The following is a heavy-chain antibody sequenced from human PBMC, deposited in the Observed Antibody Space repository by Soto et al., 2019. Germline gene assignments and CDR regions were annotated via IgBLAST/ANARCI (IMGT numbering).Heavy chain of an antibody. D-gene: IGHD3-22*01. J-gene: IGHJ4*02. Sequence: QVQLVQSGAEVKKPGASVKVSCKASGYTFTSYGISWVRQAPGQGLEWMGWISAYNGNTNYAQKLQGRVTMTTDTSTSTAYMELRSLRSDDTAVYYCARDPLPTYYYDSSCYGGGIFDYWGQGTLVTVSS. CDR1: GYTFTSYG. V-gene: IGHV1-18*01. CDR2: ISAYNGNT. CDR3: ARDPLPTYYYDSSCYGGGIFDY.